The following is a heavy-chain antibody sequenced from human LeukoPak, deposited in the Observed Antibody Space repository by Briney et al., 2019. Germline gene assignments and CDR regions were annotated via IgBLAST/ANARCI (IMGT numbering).Heavy chain of an antibody. CDR3: ARDAGSYHWNFDL. J-gene: IGHJ2*01. V-gene: IGHV3-48*01. CDR2: ISRFSTI. D-gene: IGHD1-26*01. CDR1: GFTFNNYN. Sequence: AGGSLRLSCAASGFTFNNYNMNWVRQAPGKGLEWVSYISRFSTIYYADSVKGRFTISRDDAKNSLYLQMNSLRAEDTAVYYCARDAGSYHWNFDLWGRGTLVTVSS.